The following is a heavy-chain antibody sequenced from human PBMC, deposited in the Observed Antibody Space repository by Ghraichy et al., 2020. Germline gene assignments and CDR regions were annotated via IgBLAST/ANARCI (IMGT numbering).Heavy chain of an antibody. CDR2: IYVDGRA. J-gene: IGHJ4*02. V-gene: IGHV3-66*01. CDR3: ARSVYSVMIDYFDL. Sequence: GGSLRLPCLASGFTVNNEYISWVRQAPGKGLEWVSVIYVDGRAHYADSVRGRFSISRDSSRNEVYLQMNSLRAEDTAVYFCARSVYSVMIDYFDLWGQGSLVTVAS. D-gene: IGHD4-11*01. CDR1: GFTVNNEY.